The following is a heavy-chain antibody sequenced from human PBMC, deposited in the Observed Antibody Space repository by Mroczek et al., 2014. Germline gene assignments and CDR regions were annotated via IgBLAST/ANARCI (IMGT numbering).Heavy chain of an antibody. CDR2: IYTSGST. Sequence: QVQLQESGPGLVKPSQTLSLTCTVSGGSISSGSYYWSWIRQPAGKGLEWIGRIYTSGSTNYNPSLKSRVTMSVDTSKNQFSLKLSSVTAADTAVYYCARGGMYDLKVPVWGQGTLVTVSS. V-gene: IGHV4-61*02. CDR1: GGSISSGSYY. CDR3: ARGGMYDLKVPV. J-gene: IGHJ4*02. D-gene: IGHD3-16*01.